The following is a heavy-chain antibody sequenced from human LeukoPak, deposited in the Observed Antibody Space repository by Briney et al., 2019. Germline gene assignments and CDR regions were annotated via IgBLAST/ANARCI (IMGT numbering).Heavy chain of an antibody. CDR3: ASHDYYESSLGYYFGY. CDR1: GFTFSTYA. CDR2: INSNGLST. Sequence: GGSLRLSCAASGFTFSTYAMHWVRQAPGKRLEYVSAINSNGLSTYYAHSVKGRFTISRDNSKNTVYLQMNSLRAEDTAVYYCASHDYYESSLGYYFGYWGQGTLVTVSS. J-gene: IGHJ4*02. D-gene: IGHD3-22*01. V-gene: IGHV3-64*04.